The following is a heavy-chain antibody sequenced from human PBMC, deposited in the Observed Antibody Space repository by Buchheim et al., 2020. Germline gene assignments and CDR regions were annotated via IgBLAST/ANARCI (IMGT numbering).Heavy chain of an antibody. CDR1: GGSINRGGYY. J-gene: IGHJ6*02. CDR3: ARDGYNNFGEYFAMDV. D-gene: IGHD4-11*01. Sequence: QMQLQESGPGLVKPLQTLSLTCTVSGGSINRGGYYWSWIRQHSVRGLEWIGYIYYTGATYYSTSLKSRVSISVDMSKNQSSLRVNSVTAADTAVYFCARDGYNNFGEYFAMDVWGQET. V-gene: IGHV4-31*03. CDR2: IYYTGAT.